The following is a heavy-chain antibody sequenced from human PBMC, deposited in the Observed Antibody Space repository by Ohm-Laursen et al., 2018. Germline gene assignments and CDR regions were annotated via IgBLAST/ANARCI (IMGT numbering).Heavy chain of an antibody. J-gene: IGHJ5*02. CDR3: AADTAA. V-gene: IGHV1-58*02. CDR2: IVVGSGNT. Sequence: SSVKVSCKASGFTFTKSTMQWVRQARGHRLEWIGWIVVGSGNTNYAQRFRERVTITRDMSTSTAYMELSSLRSEDTAVYYCAADTAAWGQGTLVTVSS. CDR1: GFTFTKST.